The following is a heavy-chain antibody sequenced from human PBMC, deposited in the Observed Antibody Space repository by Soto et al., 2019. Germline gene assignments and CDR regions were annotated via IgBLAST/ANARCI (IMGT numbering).Heavy chain of an antibody. J-gene: IGHJ5*02. CDR2: IYYSGST. CDR3: AKQFIRSIAARPDISVKNWFDP. Sequence: SETLSLTCTVSGGSISSYYWSWIRQPPGKGLEWIGYIYYSGSTNYNPSLKSRVTISVDTSKNQFSLKLSSVTAADTAVYYCAKQFIRSIAARPDISVKNWFDPWGQGTLVTVSS. D-gene: IGHD6-6*01. CDR1: GGSISSYY. V-gene: IGHV4-59*01.